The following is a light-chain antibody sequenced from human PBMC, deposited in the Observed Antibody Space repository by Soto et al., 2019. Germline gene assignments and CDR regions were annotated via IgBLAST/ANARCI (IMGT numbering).Light chain of an antibody. CDR1: HSILFSSHDKND. J-gene: IGKJ2*01. Sequence: DIILTQSPDSLAVSLGETATINCKSSHSILFSSHDKNDLARYQQRPGQPPKLLIYWASSRESEVPDRFSGSGSGTDFTLTICSQQAEDVAAYYCQQSHSTPYTFGQGTKLEIK. CDR3: QQSHSTPYT. V-gene: IGKV4-1*01. CDR2: WAS.